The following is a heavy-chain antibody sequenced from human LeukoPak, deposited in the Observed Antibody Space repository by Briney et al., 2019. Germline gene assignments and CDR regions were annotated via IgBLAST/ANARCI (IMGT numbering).Heavy chain of an antibody. CDR3: AKVEEYYYDSSGYYGDY. Sequence: GGSLRLSCAASGFTVSSNYMSWVRQAPGKGLEWVSVFYSGGGTYYADSVKGRFTISRDNSKNTLYLQMNSLRAEDTAVYYCAKVEEYYYDSSGYYGDYWGQGTLVTVSS. J-gene: IGHJ4*02. V-gene: IGHV3-53*01. CDR1: GFTVSSNY. CDR2: FYSGGGT. D-gene: IGHD3-22*01.